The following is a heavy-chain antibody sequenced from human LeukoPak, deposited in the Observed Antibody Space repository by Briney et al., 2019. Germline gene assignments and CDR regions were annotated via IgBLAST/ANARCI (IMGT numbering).Heavy chain of an antibody. Sequence: ASVKVSCKASGGTFSSYAISWVRQAPGQGLEWMGWISAYNDNTNYAQKLQGRVTMTTDTSTSTAYMELRSLRSDDTAVYYCARALHSSGLFDYWGQGTLVTVFS. CDR1: GGTFSSYA. V-gene: IGHV1-18*01. J-gene: IGHJ4*02. CDR2: ISAYNDNT. D-gene: IGHD3-22*01. CDR3: ARALHSSGLFDY.